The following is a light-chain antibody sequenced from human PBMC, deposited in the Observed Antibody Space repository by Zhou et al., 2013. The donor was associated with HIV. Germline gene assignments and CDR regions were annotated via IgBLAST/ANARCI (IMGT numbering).Light chain of an antibody. J-gene: IGKJ1*01. CDR2: GAS. CDR1: QDIRND. V-gene: IGKV1-6*01. CDR3: QQYNSYSPWT. Sequence: ALQMTQSPSSLSASVGDSVTITCRASQDIRNDLAWYQQKPGKAPELLIYGASTLQSGVPSRFSGSGSGTDFTLTISRLQPEDFATYYCQQYNSYSPWTFGQGTKVEIK.